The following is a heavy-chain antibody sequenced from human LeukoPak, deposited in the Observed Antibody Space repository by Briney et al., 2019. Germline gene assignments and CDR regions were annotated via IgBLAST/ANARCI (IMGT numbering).Heavy chain of an antibody. CDR1: GGSISSSSYY. J-gene: IGHJ4*02. CDR2: IYYSGST. CDR3: ARLGTTVTTYEDY. Sequence: SETLSLTCTVSGGSISSSSYYWGCIRQPPGKGLEWIGSIYYSGSTYHNPSLKSRVTISVDTSKNQFSLKLSSVTAADTAVYYCARLGTTVTTYEDYWGQGTLVTVSS. V-gene: IGHV4-39*01. D-gene: IGHD4-11*01.